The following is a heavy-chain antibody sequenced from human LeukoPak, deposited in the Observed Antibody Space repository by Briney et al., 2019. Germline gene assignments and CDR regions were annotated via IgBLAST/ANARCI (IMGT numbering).Heavy chain of an antibody. D-gene: IGHD3-10*01. CDR2: ISDDGSRT. CDR3: ARGNGPGSFLIDY. Sequence: PGGSLRLSCAASGFTFSTYAMHWVRQAPGKGLEWVAIISDDGSRTYYSNSVKGRFTISRDNPRNTLYLQMNSLRPEDTAVYYCARGNGPGSFLIDYWGQGTLVTVSS. V-gene: IGHV3-30-3*01. J-gene: IGHJ4*02. CDR1: GFTFSTYA.